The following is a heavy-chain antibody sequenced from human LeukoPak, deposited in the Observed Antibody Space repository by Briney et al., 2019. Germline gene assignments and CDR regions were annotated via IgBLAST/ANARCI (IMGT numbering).Heavy chain of an antibody. J-gene: IGHJ4*02. V-gene: IGHV3-21*01. CDR3: ARDMSKVVGATLKKKPPPNYFDY. D-gene: IGHD1-26*01. Sequence: PGGSLRLSCAASGFTLSSYSMNWVRQAPGKGLEWVSSISSSSSYIYYADSVKGRFTISRDNAKNSLYLQMNSLRAEDTAVYYCARDMSKVVGATLKKKPPPNYFDYWGQGTLVTVSS. CDR2: ISSSSSYI. CDR1: GFTLSSYS.